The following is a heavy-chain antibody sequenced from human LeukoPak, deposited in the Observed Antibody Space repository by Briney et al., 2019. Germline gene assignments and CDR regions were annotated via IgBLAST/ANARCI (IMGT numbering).Heavy chain of an antibody. Sequence: GASVKVSCKXSGYTFTGYYMHWVRQAPGQGLEWMGWINPNSGGTNYAQKFQGRVTMTRDTSISTAYMELSRLRSDDTAVYYCARVSIAARRVDYWGQGTLVTVSS. J-gene: IGHJ4*02. D-gene: IGHD6-6*01. CDR1: GYTFTGYY. V-gene: IGHV1-2*02. CDR2: INPNSGGT. CDR3: ARVSIAARRVDY.